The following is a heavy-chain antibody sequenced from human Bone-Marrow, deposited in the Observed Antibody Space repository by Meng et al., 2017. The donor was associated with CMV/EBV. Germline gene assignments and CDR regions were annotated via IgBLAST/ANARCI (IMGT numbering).Heavy chain of an antibody. J-gene: IGHJ4*02. CDR3: AGLSVLEWLLSPSDY. CDR1: GGSISSSSYY. V-gene: IGHV4-39*07. CDR2: IYYSGST. Sequence: SETLSLTCTVSGGSISSSSYYWGWIRQPPGKGLEWSGSIYYSGSTYYNPSLKRRVTISVDTSKNQSSLKLRSVTAADTAVYYCAGLSVLEWLLSPSDYWGQGTLVTVSS. D-gene: IGHD3-3*01.